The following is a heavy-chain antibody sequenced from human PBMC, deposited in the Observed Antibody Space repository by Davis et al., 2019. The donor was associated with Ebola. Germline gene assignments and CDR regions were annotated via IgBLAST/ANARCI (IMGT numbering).Heavy chain of an antibody. Sequence: PGGSLRLSCAASGFNFNTHGMHWVRQAQGKGLEWVAFIWANGDHRDYADSVKGRFTISRDNSKNTLDLQMDSLRAEDTAVYYCVSDPPNSGFNFRDWGQGAQVAVSS. V-gene: IGHV3-33*01. D-gene: IGHD3-22*01. CDR2: IWANGDHR. J-gene: IGHJ1*01. CDR3: VSDPPNSGFNFRD. CDR1: GFNFNTHG.